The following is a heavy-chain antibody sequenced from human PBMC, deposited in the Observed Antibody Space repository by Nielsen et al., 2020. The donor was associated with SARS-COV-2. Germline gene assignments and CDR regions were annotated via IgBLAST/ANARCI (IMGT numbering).Heavy chain of an antibody. V-gene: IGHV3-30-3*01. J-gene: IGHJ4*02. CDR1: GFTFSNFA. Sequence: GESLKISCAASGFTFSNFAIHWVRQAPGKGLEWAAVLSYDGGDKKYADSVKGRFTISRDNPKNTLYLQMNSLRAEDTAVYYCAKDRAEIADYYFDYWGQGTLVTVSS. CDR2: LSYDGGDK. CDR3: AKDRAEIADYYFDY. D-gene: IGHD2/OR15-2a*01.